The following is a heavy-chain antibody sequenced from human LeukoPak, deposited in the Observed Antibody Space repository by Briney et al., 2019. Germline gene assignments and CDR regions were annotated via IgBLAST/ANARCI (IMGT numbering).Heavy chain of an antibody. CDR1: GGSISSGSYY. CDR2: IYYSGST. Sequence: SETLSLTCTVSGGSISSGSYYWSWIRQHPGKGLEWIGYIYYSGSTYYNPSLKSRVTISVDTSKNQFSLKLSSVTAADTAVYYCARGLRGSYYLNWGQGTLVTVSS. CDR3: ARGLRGSYYLN. J-gene: IGHJ4*02. V-gene: IGHV4-31*03. D-gene: IGHD3-10*01.